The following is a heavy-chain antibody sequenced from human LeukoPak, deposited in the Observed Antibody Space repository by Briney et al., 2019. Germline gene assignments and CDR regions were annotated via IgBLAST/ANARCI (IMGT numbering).Heavy chain of an antibody. CDR3: AKTAQYSSSWIDC. CDR2: ISASGGST. CDR1: GFTFSNSA. D-gene: IGHD6-13*01. V-gene: IGHV3-23*01. Sequence: GGSLRLSCAASGFTFSNSAMTWVRQAPGKGLEWVSDISASGGSTYYADSVKGRFTISRDNSENTLYLQMNSLRAEDTAVYYCAKTAQYSSSWIDCWGQGTLVTVSS. J-gene: IGHJ4*02.